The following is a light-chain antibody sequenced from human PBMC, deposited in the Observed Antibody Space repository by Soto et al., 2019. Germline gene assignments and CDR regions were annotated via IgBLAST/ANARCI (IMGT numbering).Light chain of an antibody. Sequence: EIVMTQSPVTLSVSPGERATLSCRASQSVSSNLAWYQKKPGQAPRLLIDGASIRATGIPARFSGSGSGTDFTLTISSLQSVDFAVYYCQQYNDWPLTFGGGTKVEIK. CDR1: QSVSSN. CDR2: GAS. V-gene: IGKV3-15*01. CDR3: QQYNDWPLT. J-gene: IGKJ4*01.